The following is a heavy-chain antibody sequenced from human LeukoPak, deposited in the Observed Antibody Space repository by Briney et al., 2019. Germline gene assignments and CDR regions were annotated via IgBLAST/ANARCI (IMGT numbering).Heavy chain of an antibody. CDR2: IYYSGST. CDR1: GGSISSGSYY. Sequence: PSETLSLTCTVSGGSISSGSYYWSWIRQPPGKGLEWIGYIYYSGSTNYNPSLKSRVTISVDTSKNQFSLKLSSVTAADTAVYYCARGTSSSSWYNYWGQGTLVSVSS. D-gene: IGHD6-13*01. V-gene: IGHV4-61*01. J-gene: IGHJ4*02. CDR3: ARGTSSSSWYNY.